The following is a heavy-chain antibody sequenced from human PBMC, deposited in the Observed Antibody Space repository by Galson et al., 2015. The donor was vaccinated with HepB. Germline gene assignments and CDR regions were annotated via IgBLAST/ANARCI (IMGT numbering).Heavy chain of an antibody. D-gene: IGHD1-26*01. CDR3: AKGGGSYFGLMDY. J-gene: IGHJ4*02. Sequence: SLRLSCAASGFTFDDYAMHWVRQAPGKGLEWVSGISWNSGSIGYADSVKGRFTISRDNAKNSLYLQMNSLRAEDTALYYCAKGGGSYFGLMDYWGQGTLVTVSS. V-gene: IGHV3-9*01. CDR2: ISWNSGSI. CDR1: GFTFDDYA.